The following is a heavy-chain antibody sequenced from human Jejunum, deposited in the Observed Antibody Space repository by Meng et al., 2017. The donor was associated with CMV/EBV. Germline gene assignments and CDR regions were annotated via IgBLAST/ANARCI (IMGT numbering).Heavy chain of an antibody. Sequence: CTVSGDSVSTGSQYWSWIRQSPDKGLELIGYFYSGGSTSYNPSLKSRVTISVDMSKNQFSLNLNSVTAADTAVYYCARGGTVTNAAYWGQGTLVTVSS. CDR3: ARGGTVTNAAY. J-gene: IGHJ4*02. CDR1: GDSVSTGSQY. V-gene: IGHV4-61*01. CDR2: FYSGGST. D-gene: IGHD4-11*01.